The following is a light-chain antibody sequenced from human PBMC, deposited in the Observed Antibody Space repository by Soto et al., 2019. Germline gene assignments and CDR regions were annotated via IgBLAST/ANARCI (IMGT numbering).Light chain of an antibody. V-gene: IGLV2-14*01. Sequence: QSALTQPASVSGSPGQSITTPCTGPSSDVGGYDYVSWYQQYAGKAPKLTIYNVRNRPSGVSNRFSGSKSGNTASLTISGLQPEDEADYFCSSYTNSGTVLFGGGTKVTVL. J-gene: IGLJ2*01. CDR3: SSYTNSGTVL. CDR2: NVR. CDR1: SSDVGGYDY.